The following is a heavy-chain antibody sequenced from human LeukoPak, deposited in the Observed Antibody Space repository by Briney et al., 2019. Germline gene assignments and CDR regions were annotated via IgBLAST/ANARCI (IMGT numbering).Heavy chain of an antibody. Sequence: PSETLSLTCTVSGGAISSGDYYWSWIRQPPRKGLDWIGYIYYSGNTYYNPSLKSRVTISVDTSKNQFSLKLSSVTAADTAVYYCASSPSNYYDSSGYYYSIPGYFDYWGQGTLVTVSS. J-gene: IGHJ4*02. CDR1: GGAISSGDYY. CDR2: IYYSGNT. V-gene: IGHV4-30-4*01. CDR3: ASSPSNYYDSSGYYYSIPGYFDY. D-gene: IGHD3-22*01.